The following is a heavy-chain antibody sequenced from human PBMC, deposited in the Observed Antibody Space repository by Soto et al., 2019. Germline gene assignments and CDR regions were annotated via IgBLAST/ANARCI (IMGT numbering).Heavy chain of an antibody. CDR1: GFTVSSNY. Sequence: GGSLRLSCAASGFTVSSNYMSWVRQAPGKGLEWVSVIYSGGATDYADSVRGRFTISRDNSKNTLYLQMNSLRAEDTAVYYCASEIHHYLMDVWGRGTTVTVSS. CDR2: IYSGGAT. D-gene: IGHD1-26*01. CDR3: ASEIHHYLMDV. V-gene: IGHV3-66*01. J-gene: IGHJ6*02.